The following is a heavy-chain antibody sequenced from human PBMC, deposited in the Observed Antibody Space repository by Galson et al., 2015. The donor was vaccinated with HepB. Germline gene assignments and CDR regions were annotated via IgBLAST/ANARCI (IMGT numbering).Heavy chain of an antibody. J-gene: IGHJ6*02. CDR3: ARDYGGSSWWDYYYGMDV. CDR1: GFTFSSYW. Sequence: LRLSCAASGFTFSSYWMSWVRQAPGKGLEWVANIKQDGSEKYYVDSVKGRFTISRDNAQNSLYLQMNSLRAEDTAVYYCARDYGGSSWWDYYYGMDVWGQGTTVTVSS. V-gene: IGHV3-7*03. D-gene: IGHD6-13*01. CDR2: IKQDGSEK.